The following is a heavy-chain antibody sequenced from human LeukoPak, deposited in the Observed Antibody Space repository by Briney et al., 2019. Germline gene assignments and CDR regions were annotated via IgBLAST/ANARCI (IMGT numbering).Heavy chain of an antibody. V-gene: IGHV3-23*01. D-gene: IGHD2-15*01. J-gene: IGHJ4*02. CDR2: IIASGGST. CDR1: GFTFSSYA. Sequence: GGSLRLSCAASGFTFSSYAMSWVRQAPGKGLEWVSAIIASGGSTYYADSVKGRFTISRDSSKNTLYLQLNSLRDEDTAVYYCAKDGYCSGGSCWRPYYFDFWGQGTLVTVSS. CDR3: AKDGYCSGGSCWRPYYFDF.